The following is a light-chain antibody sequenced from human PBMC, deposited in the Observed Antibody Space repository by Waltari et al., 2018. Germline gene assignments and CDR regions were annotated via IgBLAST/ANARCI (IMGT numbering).Light chain of an antibody. CDR2: GAS. CDR1: QSIGSY. J-gene: IGKJ1*01. Sequence: DIVMTQSPATLSVSPGERATLSCRASQSIGSYLAWYQHKPGQAPRFLIYGASTRATGIPVRFSGSGSGTEFTLTISSLQSADFAVYFCQQYNNWPETFGQGTKVEIK. CDR3: QQYNNWPET. V-gene: IGKV3-15*01.